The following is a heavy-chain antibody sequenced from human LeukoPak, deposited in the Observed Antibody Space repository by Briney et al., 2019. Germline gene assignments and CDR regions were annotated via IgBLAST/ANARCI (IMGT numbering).Heavy chain of an antibody. V-gene: IGHV4-34*01. CDR3: ARGPIVVVPAAMPSGFDP. Sequence: SETLSLTCAVYGGSFSGYYWSWIRQPPGKGLEWIGEINHSGSTNYNPSLKSRVTISVNTSKNQFSLKLSSVTAADTAVYYCARGPIVVVPAAMPSGFDPWGQGTLVTVSS. J-gene: IGHJ5*02. D-gene: IGHD2-2*01. CDR2: INHSGST. CDR1: GGSFSGYY.